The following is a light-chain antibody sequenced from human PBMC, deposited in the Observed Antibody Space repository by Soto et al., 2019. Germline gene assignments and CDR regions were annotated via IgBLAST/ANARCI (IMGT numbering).Light chain of an antibody. J-gene: IGKJ4*01. CDR2: DAS. CDR1: QSVSTY. V-gene: IGKV3-11*01. Sequence: ETVLTQPPATLSLSPGERATLSCRASQSVSTYLAWYQQKPGQAPRLLIYDASNRATGIPARFSGSGSGTDFTLTISSLEPEDFAVYYCQQRRNWPLTFGGGTKVEIK. CDR3: QQRRNWPLT.